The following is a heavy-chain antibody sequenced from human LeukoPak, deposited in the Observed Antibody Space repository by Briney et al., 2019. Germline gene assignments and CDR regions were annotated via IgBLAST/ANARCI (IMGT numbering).Heavy chain of an antibody. Sequence: ASVKVSCQPSGYTFTGYYMHWVRQAPGPGLEWMGWIKPYSGDTNYEQKLLGQVTISRDTSISTDYMELSGLRSDDPAECYLARVGRTTVTTCGNYCGQGTGIIVSA. V-gene: IGHV1-2*02. CDR1: GYTFTGYY. CDR2: IKPYSGDT. CDR3: ARVGRTTVTTCGNY. D-gene: IGHD4-17*01. J-gene: IGHJ4*02.